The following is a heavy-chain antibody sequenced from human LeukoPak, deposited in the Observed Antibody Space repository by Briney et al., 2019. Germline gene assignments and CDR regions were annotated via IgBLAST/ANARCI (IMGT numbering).Heavy chain of an antibody. CDR3: ARERAARHDY. Sequence: SHTHSLTCAISGDSVSINSAACNWIRQSPSRGLEWLGRTYYRSEWYHDYAVSVKSRITINPDTSKNQFSLQLNSVTPEDTAVYYCARERAARHDYWGQGALVTVCS. J-gene: IGHJ4*02. CDR1: GDSVSINSAA. CDR2: TYYRSEWYH. V-gene: IGHV6-1*01. D-gene: IGHD6-6*01.